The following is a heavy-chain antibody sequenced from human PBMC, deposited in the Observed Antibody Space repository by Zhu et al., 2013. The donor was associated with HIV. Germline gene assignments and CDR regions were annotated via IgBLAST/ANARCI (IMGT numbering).Heavy chain of an antibody. Sequence: QVQLVQSGAEVKKLGASLKVSCKASGYTFTGYHIHWLRQAPGQGLEWMGGIIPIFGTANYAQKFQGRVTITADKSTSTAYMELSSLRSEDTAVYYCARRTLAVPARREVSWGRGHPWSLSP. D-gene: IGHD2-2*01. CDR2: IIPIFGTA. CDR3: ARRTLAVPARREVS. J-gene: IGHJ2*01. CDR1: GYTFTGYH. V-gene: IGHV1-69*06.